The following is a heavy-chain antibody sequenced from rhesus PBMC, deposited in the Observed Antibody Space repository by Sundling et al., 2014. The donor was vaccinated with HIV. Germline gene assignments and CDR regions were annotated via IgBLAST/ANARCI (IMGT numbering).Heavy chain of an antibody. CDR2: VHGGSGNT. J-gene: IGHJ4*01. CDR1: GGSISGYY. Sequence: QVKLQQWGEGLVKPSETLSLTCAVYGGSISGYYFWNWIRQPPGKGLEWIGYVHGGSGNTNHNPSLKSRVTISADTSKNQFSLKLSSVTAADTAIYYCARGSYLDWLLPYFDYWGQGVLVTVSS. D-gene: IGHD3-3*01. CDR3: ARGSYLDWLLPYFDY. V-gene: IGHV4-73*01.